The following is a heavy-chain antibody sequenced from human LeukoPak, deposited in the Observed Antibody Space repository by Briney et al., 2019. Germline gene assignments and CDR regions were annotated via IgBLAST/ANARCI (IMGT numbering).Heavy chain of an antibody. V-gene: IGHV4-59*12. J-gene: IGHJ4*02. CDR1: GGSISSYY. CDR2: IYYSGST. D-gene: IGHD3-22*01. CDR3: ARTPYYYDSSGYNY. Sequence: SETLSLTCTVSGGSISSYYWSWIRQPPGKGLEWIGYIYYSGSTNYNPSLKSRVTISVDTSKNQFTLKLSSVTAADTAVYYCARTPYYYDSSGYNYWGQGTLVTVSS.